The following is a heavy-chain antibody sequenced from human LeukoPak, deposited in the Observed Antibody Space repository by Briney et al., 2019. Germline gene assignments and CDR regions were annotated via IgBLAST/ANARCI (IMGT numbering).Heavy chain of an antibody. J-gene: IGHJ6*02. CDR1: GGTFSSYA. CDR2: IIPILGIA. D-gene: IGHD4-17*01. Sequence: SVKVSCKASGGTFSSYAISWVRQAPGQGLEWMGRIIPILGIANYAQKFQGRVTITAGKSTSTAYMELSSLRSEDTAVYYCARDDYGDYYYYYGMDVWGQGTTVTVPS. CDR3: ARDDYGDYYYYYGMDV. V-gene: IGHV1-69*04.